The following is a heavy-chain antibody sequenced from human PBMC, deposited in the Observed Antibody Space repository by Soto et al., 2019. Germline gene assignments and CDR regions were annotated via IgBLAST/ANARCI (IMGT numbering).Heavy chain of an antibody. CDR2: IYYSGST. Sequence: PSETLSLTCTVSGGSISSYYWSWIRQPPGKGLEWIGYIYYSGSTNYNPSLKSRVTISVDTSKNQFSLKLSSVTAADTAVYYCARDYYDFWRGDYYYMDVWGKGTTVTVSS. J-gene: IGHJ6*03. CDR3: ARDYYDFWRGDYYYMDV. CDR1: GGSISSYY. D-gene: IGHD3-3*01. V-gene: IGHV4-59*01.